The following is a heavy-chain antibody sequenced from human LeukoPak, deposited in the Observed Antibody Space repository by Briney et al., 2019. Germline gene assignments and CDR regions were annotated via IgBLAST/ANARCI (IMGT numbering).Heavy chain of an antibody. CDR2: ISGSGGST. CDR3: AKSVGSSSWSRGDY. V-gene: IGHV3-23*01. J-gene: IGHJ4*02. D-gene: IGHD6-13*01. Sequence: GGSLRLSCAASGFTFSSHAMSWVRQAPGKGLEWVSAISGSGGSTYYADSVKGRFTISRDNSKNTLYLQMNSLRAEDTAVYYCAKSVGSSSWSRGDYWGQGTPVTVSS. CDR1: GFTFSSHA.